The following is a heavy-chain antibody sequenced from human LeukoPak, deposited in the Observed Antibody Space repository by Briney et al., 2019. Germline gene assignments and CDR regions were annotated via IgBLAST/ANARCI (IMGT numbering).Heavy chain of an antibody. D-gene: IGHD3-10*01. CDR3: ARLQSFIGGHDY. V-gene: IGHV6-1*01. CDR2: TYYRSTWYS. Sequence: SQTLSLTCAISGDSVSSNSAAWNWIRQSPSRGLEWLGRTYYRSTWYSDYAVSVKSRMTINPDTSKNQFSLQLNSVTPEDTAVYYCARLQSFIGGHDYWGQGTLVTVSS. J-gene: IGHJ4*02. CDR1: GDSVSSNSAA.